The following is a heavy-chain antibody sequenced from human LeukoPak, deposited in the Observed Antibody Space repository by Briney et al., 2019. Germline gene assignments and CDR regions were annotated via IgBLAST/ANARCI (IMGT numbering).Heavy chain of an antibody. CDR3: SRLGYCSSTSCHGFDI. CDR2: IRTKVNSYAT. Sequence: PGGSLRLSCAASGFTFSGSAMHWVRQASGKGLEWVGRIRTKVNSYATAYAASVTGRFTISRDDSKNTAYLEMNSLKSEDTAVYYCSRLGYCSSTSCHGFDIWGQGTMITVSS. CDR1: GFTFSGSA. J-gene: IGHJ3*02. D-gene: IGHD2-2*01. V-gene: IGHV3-73*01.